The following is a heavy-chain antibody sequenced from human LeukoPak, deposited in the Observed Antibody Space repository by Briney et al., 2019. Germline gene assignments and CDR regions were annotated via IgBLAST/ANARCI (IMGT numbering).Heavy chain of an antibody. CDR2: INHSGST. V-gene: IGHV4-34*01. CDR1: GVSFSGYY. J-gene: IGHJ6*03. Sequence: SETLSLTCAVYGVSFSGYYWSWIRQPPGKGLEWIGEINHSGSTNYNPSLKSRVTISVDTSKNQFSLKLSSVTAADTAVYYCARVRGRTYYYYYYMDVWGKGTTVTVSS. CDR3: ARVRGRTYYYYYYMDV.